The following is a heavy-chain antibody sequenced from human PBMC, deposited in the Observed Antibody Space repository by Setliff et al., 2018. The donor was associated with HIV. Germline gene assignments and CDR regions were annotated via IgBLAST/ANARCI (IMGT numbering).Heavy chain of an antibody. J-gene: IGHJ6*02. CDR3: ARGNPAITVGSTRDYYRMDV. CDR2: IFYNGNT. CDR1: GGSINRGDYY. Sequence: PSETLSLTCTVSGGSINRGDYYCTWIRRSPGKGLEFIGYIFYNGNTYYNPSLRSRVAISIDTSKNQFSLTLRSVTAADTAVYYCARGNPAITVGSTRDYYRMDVWGQGTTVTVSS. D-gene: IGHD6-19*01. V-gene: IGHV4-30-4*08.